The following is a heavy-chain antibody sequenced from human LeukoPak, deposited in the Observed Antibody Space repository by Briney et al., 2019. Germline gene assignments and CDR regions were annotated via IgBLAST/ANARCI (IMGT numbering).Heavy chain of an antibody. D-gene: IGHD3-22*01. Sequence: SETLSLTCNVSGGSVSSGSYYWSWLRQPPGKGLEWIGYIYYSGSTNYNPSLKSRATISVDTSKNQLSLQLSSVTAADTAVYYCARQIVLGYYDSSGYSQTIDYWGQGTLVTVSS. J-gene: IGHJ4*02. CDR2: IYYSGST. CDR3: ARQIVLGYYDSSGYSQTIDY. V-gene: IGHV4-61*01. CDR1: GGSVSSGSYY.